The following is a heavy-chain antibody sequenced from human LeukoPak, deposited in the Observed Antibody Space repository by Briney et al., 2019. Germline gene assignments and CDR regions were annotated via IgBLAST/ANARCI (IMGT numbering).Heavy chain of an antibody. CDR1: GGSISSFY. Sequence: SETLSLTCTIPGGSISSFYWNWIRQPAGKGLEWIGRIYSSGSTNYNPSLKGRVTMSLDTPQNDFSLKLSSVTAADTAVYYCARADGYTSPLDYWGQGTLVTVSS. CDR2: IYSSGST. J-gene: IGHJ4*02. V-gene: IGHV4-4*07. CDR3: ARADGYTSPLDY. D-gene: IGHD5-24*01.